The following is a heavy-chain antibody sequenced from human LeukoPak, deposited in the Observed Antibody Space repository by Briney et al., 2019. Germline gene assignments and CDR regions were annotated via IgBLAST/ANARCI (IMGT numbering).Heavy chain of an antibody. Sequence: PGGSLRLSCAASGFTFSNYAMNWVRQAPGKGLEWVSLISGSTGSTYYADSVKGRFTISRDNSKNTVYLQMNSLRAEDTAVYYCARDPASSGLAAFEIWGQGTMVTVSS. V-gene: IGHV3-23*01. D-gene: IGHD3-16*01. CDR3: ARDPASSGLAAFEI. J-gene: IGHJ3*02. CDR1: GFTFSNYA. CDR2: ISGSTGST.